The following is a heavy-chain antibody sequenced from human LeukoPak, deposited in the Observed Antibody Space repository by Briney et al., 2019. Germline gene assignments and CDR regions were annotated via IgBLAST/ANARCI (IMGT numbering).Heavy chain of an antibody. CDR2: IYYSGST. CDR3: ARVTGYMTEDYFDY. J-gene: IGHJ4*02. V-gene: IGHV4-61*05. D-gene: IGHD6-13*01. CDR1: GASISTSTYY. Sequence: YPSETLSLTCTVSGASISTSTYYWGWIRQPPGKGLEWMGYIYYSGSTNYNPSLKSRVTISVDTSKNQFSLRLSSVTAADTAVYYCARVTGYMTEDYFDYWGQGTLITVSS.